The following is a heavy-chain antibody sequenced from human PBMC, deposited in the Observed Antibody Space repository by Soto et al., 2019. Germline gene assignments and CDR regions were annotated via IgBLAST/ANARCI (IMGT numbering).Heavy chain of an antibody. J-gene: IGHJ5*02. D-gene: IGHD1-26*01. Sequence: PPGSLRLSCAASGFTLSNYCIDWVRQDKGKGLVWVSRINSDGSITTYADSVKGRFTISRDNSKNTLYLQMNSLRAEDTAVYYCARVATGSYSWRESWGQGTLVTVSS. CDR2: INSDGSIT. CDR3: ARVATGSYSWRES. V-gene: IGHV3-74*03. CDR1: GFTLSNYC.